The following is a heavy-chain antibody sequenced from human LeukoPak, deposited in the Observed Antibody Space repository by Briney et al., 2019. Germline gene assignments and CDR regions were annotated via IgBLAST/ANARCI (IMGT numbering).Heavy chain of an antibody. CDR3: ARAVCCSDSSRGVPGLYSFDH. J-gene: IGHJ4*01. V-gene: IGHV3-23*01. D-gene: IGHD2-15*01. CDR1: GFTFSSYA. CDR2: IGTSGSET. Sequence: GGSLRLSCAASGFTFSSYALGWVRQAPVKGLEWVSSIGTSGSETFYADSVKGRFTITRDNSKNTLYLQMNNLRAEDAAVYYCARAVCCSDSSRGVPGLYSFDHWGLGTLVTGSS.